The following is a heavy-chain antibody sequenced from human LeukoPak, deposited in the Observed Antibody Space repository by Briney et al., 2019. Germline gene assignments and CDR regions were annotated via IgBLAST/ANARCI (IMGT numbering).Heavy chain of an antibody. V-gene: IGHV4-59*01. CDR3: ARYNYHASGNCCDAFDI. CDR2: IYYSGST. Sequence: SETLSLTCTVSGDSSSNCYWSWIRQPPGRGLEWIGYIYYSGSTNCNPSLKSRVTISVDTSKNQFSLKLSSVTAADTAVYYCARYNYHASGNCCDAFDIWGQGTMVTVSS. D-gene: IGHD3-10*01. J-gene: IGHJ3*02. CDR1: GDSSSNCY.